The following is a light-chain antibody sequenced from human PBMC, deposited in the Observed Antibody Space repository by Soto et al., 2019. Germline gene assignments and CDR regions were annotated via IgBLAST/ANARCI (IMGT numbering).Light chain of an antibody. Sequence: DIQMTQSPSFLSASLGDRVTITCRASQTTTSFLYRYQQRPGKAPKLLIYATSNLHSGVPSRFSGAGSGTDFTLTINSLQPEDFATYYCQQSYSTPCTFGQGTKL. J-gene: IGKJ2*02. CDR3: QQSYSTPCT. V-gene: IGKV1-39*01. CDR1: QTTTSF. CDR2: ATS.